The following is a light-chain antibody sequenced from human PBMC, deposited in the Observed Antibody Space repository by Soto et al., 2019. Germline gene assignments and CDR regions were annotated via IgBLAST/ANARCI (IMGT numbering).Light chain of an antibody. CDR3: QQYNNWPWT. CDR1: QSVSSS. J-gene: IGKJ1*01. Sequence: EIVMTQSPVTLSVSPGERATLSCRASQSVSSSLAWYQQKPGQAPRLLIYGASTRATGFPARFSGSGSGTDFTLTISSLQSEDFAVYYCQQYNNWPWTFGQGTKVDIK. V-gene: IGKV3-15*01. CDR2: GAS.